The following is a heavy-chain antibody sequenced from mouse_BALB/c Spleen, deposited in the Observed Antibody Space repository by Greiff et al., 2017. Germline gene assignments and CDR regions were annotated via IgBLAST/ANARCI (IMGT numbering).Heavy chain of an antibody. CDR2: INPSNGGT. Sequence: QVQLQQSGAELVKPGASVKLSCKASGYTFTSYYMYWVKQRPGQGLEWIGEINPSNGGTNFNEKFKSKATLTVDKSSSTAYMQLSSLTSEDSAVYYCTRDYGSSPPFAYWGQGTLVTVSA. D-gene: IGHD1-1*01. J-gene: IGHJ3*01. V-gene: IGHV1S81*02. CDR1: GYTFTSYY. CDR3: TRDYGSSPPFAY.